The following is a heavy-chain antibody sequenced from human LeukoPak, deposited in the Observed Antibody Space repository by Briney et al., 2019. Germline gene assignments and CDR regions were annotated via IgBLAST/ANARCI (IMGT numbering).Heavy chain of an antibody. CDR3: AKDRKGNYYDSSGYSNWFDP. V-gene: IGHV3-23*01. D-gene: IGHD3-22*01. J-gene: IGHJ5*02. CDR1: GFTFTSYA. CDR2: ISGSGGYT. Sequence: RTGGSLRLSCAVSGFTFTSYAMSWVRQAPGKGPEWVSAISGSGGYTYYADSVKGRFTISRDNSKNTLYLQMNSLRAEDTAVYYCAKDRKGNYYDSSGYSNWFDPWGQGTLVTVSS.